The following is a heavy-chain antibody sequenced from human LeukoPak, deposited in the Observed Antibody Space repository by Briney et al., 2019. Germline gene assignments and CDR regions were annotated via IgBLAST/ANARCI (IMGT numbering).Heavy chain of an antibody. Sequence: EASVKVSCKASGYTFTSYGISWVRQAPGQGLEWMGWISAYNGSTNYAQKFQGRVTMTRDTSISTAYMELSRLRSDDTAVYYCAIPTIFGVVNFDYWGQGTLVTVSS. V-gene: IGHV1-18*01. CDR3: AIPTIFGVVNFDY. D-gene: IGHD3-3*01. J-gene: IGHJ4*02. CDR1: GYTFTSYG. CDR2: ISAYNGST.